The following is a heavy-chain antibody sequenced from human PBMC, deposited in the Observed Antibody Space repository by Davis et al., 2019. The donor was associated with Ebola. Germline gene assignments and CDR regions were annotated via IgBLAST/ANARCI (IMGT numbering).Heavy chain of an antibody. D-gene: IGHD2/OR15-2a*01. CDR2: ISWSSNHI. V-gene: IGHV3-9*01. J-gene: IGHJ2*01. CDR1: GFSFADYA. Sequence: SLKISCAASGFSFADYAMHWVRQAPGKGLEWVSGISWSSNHIVYADSVKGRFTISRDNAKNSLYLQMDSLRPEDTALYFCAKRGSGNIRYFDVWGRGTLVTVSS. CDR3: AKRGSGNIRYFDV.